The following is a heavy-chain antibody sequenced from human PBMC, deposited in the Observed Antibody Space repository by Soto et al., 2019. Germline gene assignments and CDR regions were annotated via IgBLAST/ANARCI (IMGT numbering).Heavy chain of an antibody. CDR1: GFIFNNYA. V-gene: IGHV3-23*01. Sequence: DVKLLESGGGLVQPGGSLRLSCAASGFIFNNYAMNWVRQAPGKGLEWVSGISGSGGNTYYADSVKGGFAISIDKSNNTLYLQLSSLKAEETDVYYCVKARSGWYLYYFDYWGQGTRVTVSS. CDR2: ISGSGGNT. CDR3: VKARSGWYLYYFDY. D-gene: IGHD6-19*01. J-gene: IGHJ4*02.